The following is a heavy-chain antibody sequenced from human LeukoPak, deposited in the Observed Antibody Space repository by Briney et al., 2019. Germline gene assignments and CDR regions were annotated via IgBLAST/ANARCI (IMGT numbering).Heavy chain of an antibody. V-gene: IGHV3-66*02. Sequence: PGGSLRLSCAASGFTFSSYAMSWVRQAPGKGLEWVSVIYSGGSTYYAESVKGRFTISRDNSKNTLYLHMNSLRAEDTAVYYCARDHVPYYYDSSASRGDYYYYMDVWGKGTTVTVSS. D-gene: IGHD3-22*01. CDR3: ARDHVPYYYDSSASRGDYYYYMDV. CDR1: GFTFSSYA. CDR2: IYSGGST. J-gene: IGHJ6*03.